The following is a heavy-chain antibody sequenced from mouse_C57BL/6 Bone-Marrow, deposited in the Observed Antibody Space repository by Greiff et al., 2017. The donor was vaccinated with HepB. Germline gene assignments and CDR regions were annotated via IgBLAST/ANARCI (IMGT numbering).Heavy chain of an antibody. CDR3: ARRGSRGYYAMDY. Sequence: EVMLVDSGGGLVQPGGSLKLSCAASGFTFSDYGMAWVRQAPRKGPEWVAFISNLAYSIYYADTVTGRFTISRENAKNTLYLEMSSLRSEDTAMYYCARRGSRGYYAMDYWGQGTSVTVSS. CDR1: GFTFSDYG. V-gene: IGHV5-15*04. J-gene: IGHJ4*01. D-gene: IGHD1-1*01. CDR2: ISNLAYSI.